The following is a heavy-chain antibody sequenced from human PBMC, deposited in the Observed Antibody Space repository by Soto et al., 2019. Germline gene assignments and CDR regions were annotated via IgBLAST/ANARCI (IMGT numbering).Heavy chain of an antibody. CDR2: INPSGGST. Sequence: GASVKVSCKASGYTFTSYYMHWVRQAPGQGLEWMGIINPSGGSTSYAQKFQGRVTMTRDTSTSTVYMELSSLRSEDTAVYYCARVYCSSTSCYTGHYFDYWGQGTLVTVSS. D-gene: IGHD2-2*02. V-gene: IGHV1-46*03. CDR1: GYTFTSYY. J-gene: IGHJ4*02. CDR3: ARVYCSSTSCYTGHYFDY.